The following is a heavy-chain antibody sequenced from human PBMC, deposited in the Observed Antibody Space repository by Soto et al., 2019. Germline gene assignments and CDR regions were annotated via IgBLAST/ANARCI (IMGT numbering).Heavy chain of an antibody. Sequence: QVQLVESGGGVVQPGRSLRLSCAASGFTFSSYGMHWVRQAPGKGLEWVAVISYDGSNKYYADSVKGRFTISRDNAKNARYLQKNSLRAEDTAVYYCAKSAGQLEHVDGFGPWGQGALVTVSS. CDR3: AKSAGQLEHVDGFGP. CDR2: ISYDGSNK. D-gene: IGHD6-13*01. V-gene: IGHV3-30*18. CDR1: GFTFSSYG. J-gene: IGHJ5*02.